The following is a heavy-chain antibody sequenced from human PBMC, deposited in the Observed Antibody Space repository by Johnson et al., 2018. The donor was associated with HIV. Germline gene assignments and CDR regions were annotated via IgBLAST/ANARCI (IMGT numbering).Heavy chain of an antibody. V-gene: IGHV3-30*04. Sequence: QVQLVESGGGVVQPGRSLRLSCAASGFTFSSYAMHWVRQAPGKGLEWVAVISYDGSNKYYADSEKGRFTISRDNSKHPLYLQMTSLRAEDTAVYYCARAQAGIEAHEGNEPNSDAFDIWGQGTMVTVSS. CDR1: GFTFSSYA. J-gene: IGHJ3*02. CDR2: ISYDGSNK. CDR3: ARAQAGIEAHEGNEPNSDAFDI. D-gene: IGHD6-6*01.